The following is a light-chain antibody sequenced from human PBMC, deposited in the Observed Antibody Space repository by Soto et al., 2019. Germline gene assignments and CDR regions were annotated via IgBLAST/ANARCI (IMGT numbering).Light chain of an antibody. CDR1: QSISSK. Sequence: EVVMTQSPATLSVSPGERAILSCRASQSISSKLGWYQQKPGQAPRLLIYGASTRATGIPARFSGSGSGTEFTLTIGSLQSEDYAVYYCQQYNKWFSITFGQGTRLETK. J-gene: IGKJ5*01. V-gene: IGKV3-15*01. CDR3: QQYNKWFSIT. CDR2: GAS.